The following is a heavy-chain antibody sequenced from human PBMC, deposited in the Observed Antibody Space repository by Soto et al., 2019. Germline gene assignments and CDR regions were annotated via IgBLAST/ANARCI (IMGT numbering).Heavy chain of an antibody. V-gene: IGHV3-30-3*01. D-gene: IGHD3-3*01. CDR2: ISYDGSNK. J-gene: IGHJ4*02. CDR3: ARGEVKIPGLVDY. Sequence: QVQLVESGGGVVQPGRSLRLSCAASGFTFSSYAMHWVRQAPGKGLEWVAVISYDGSNKYYADSVKGRFTISRDNSKNTLYLQMNSLRAEDTAVYYCARGEVKIPGLVDYWGQGTLVTVSS. CDR1: GFTFSSYA.